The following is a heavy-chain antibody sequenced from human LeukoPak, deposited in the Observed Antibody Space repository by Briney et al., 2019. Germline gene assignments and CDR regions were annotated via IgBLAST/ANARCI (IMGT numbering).Heavy chain of an antibody. J-gene: IGHJ4*02. CDR1: GFTFSSYA. CDR2: ISYDGGNK. CDR3: ARDSGYSYGYRAFDY. V-gene: IGHV3-30-3*01. Sequence: GRSLRLSCAASGFTFSSYAMHWVRQAPGKGLEWVAVISYDGGNKYYADSVKGRFTISRDNSKNTLYLQMNSLRAEDTAVYYCARDSGYSYGYRAFDYWGQGTLVIVSS. D-gene: IGHD5-18*01.